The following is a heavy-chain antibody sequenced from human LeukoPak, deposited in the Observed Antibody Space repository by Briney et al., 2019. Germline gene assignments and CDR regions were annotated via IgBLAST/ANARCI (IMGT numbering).Heavy chain of an antibody. Sequence: PSETLSLTCAVYGGSFSGYYWSWIRQPPGKGLEWIGEINHSGSTNYNPSLKSRVTISVDTSKNQFSLKLSSVTAADTAVYYCARQVWGYYYYYGMDVWGQGTTVTVSS. CDR3: ARQVWGYYYYYGMDV. D-gene: IGHD7-27*01. CDR1: GGSFSGYY. V-gene: IGHV4-34*01. J-gene: IGHJ6*02. CDR2: INHSGST.